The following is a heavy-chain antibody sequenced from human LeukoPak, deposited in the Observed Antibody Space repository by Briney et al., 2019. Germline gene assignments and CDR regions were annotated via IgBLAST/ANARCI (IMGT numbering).Heavy chain of an antibody. J-gene: IGHJ2*01. CDR3: ARAVAPYDYSSSSNPYWYFDL. CDR1: GGTFSNYA. V-gene: IGHV1-69*01. D-gene: IGHD6-6*01. CDR2: IIPIFGTA. Sequence: GASVKVFCEPSGGTFSNYAISWVRQAPGQGLEWLGVIIPIFGTANYAQKFQGRVTITADESTSTAYMDMSSLRSEDTAVYYCARAVAPYDYSSSSNPYWYFDLWAAAPWSLFPQ.